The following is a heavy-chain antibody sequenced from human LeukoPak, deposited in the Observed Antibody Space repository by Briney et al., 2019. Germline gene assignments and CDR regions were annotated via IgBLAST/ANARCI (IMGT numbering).Heavy chain of an antibody. V-gene: IGHV4-4*07. CDR2: IYTSGST. D-gene: IGHD3-22*01. CDR3: AREGNYYDSSGYLAHDAFDI. J-gene: IGHJ3*02. CDR1: GGSISSYY. Sequence: PSETLSLTCTVSGGSISSYYWSWIRQPAGKGLEWIGRIYTSGSTNYNPSLKSRVTMSVDTSKNQFSLKLSSVTAADTAVYYCAREGNYYDSSGYLAHDAFDIWGQGTMVTVSS.